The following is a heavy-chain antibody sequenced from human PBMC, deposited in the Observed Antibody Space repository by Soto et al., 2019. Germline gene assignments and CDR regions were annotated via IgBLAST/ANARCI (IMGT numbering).Heavy chain of an antibody. J-gene: IGHJ5*02. V-gene: IGHV3-30-3*01. CDR2: ISYDGSNK. Sequence: PWGSLRLSCAASGFTFSSYARHWVRQAPGKGLEWVAVISYDGSNKYYADSVKGRFTISRDNSKNTLYLQMNSLRAEDTAVYYCARALLWLGGPDPDWFDPWGQGNLVTVSS. CDR3: ARALLWLGGPDPDWFDP. CDR1: GFTFSSYA. D-gene: IGHD3-10*01.